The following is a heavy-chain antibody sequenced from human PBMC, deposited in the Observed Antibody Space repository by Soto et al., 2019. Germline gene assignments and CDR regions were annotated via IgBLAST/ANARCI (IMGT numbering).Heavy chain of an antibody. CDR1: GGSISSYY. V-gene: IGHV4-59*01. Sequence: QVQLQESGPGLVKPSETLSLTCTVSGGSISSYYWRWIRQPPGKGLEWIWYIYYSVSTNYNPSLQRRGTISVDTSKTQFSLKLSSVTAADKAVYYCARIRSYEISSRPYDAFDLWGQGTMVTVSS. CDR3: ARIRSYEISSRPYDAFDL. D-gene: IGHD5-12*01. J-gene: IGHJ3*01. CDR2: IYYSVST.